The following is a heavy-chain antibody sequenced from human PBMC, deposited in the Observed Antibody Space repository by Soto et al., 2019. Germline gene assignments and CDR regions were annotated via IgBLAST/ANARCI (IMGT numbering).Heavy chain of an antibody. Sequence: GSLRLSCAASGFTFSSYAMSWVRQAPGKGLEWVSAISGSGGSTHYADSVKGRFTISRDNSKNTLYLQMNSLRAEDTAVYYCAKVRMPTYYFDYWGQGTLVTVSS. D-gene: IGHD2-15*01. CDR3: AKVRMPTYYFDY. CDR2: ISGSGGST. J-gene: IGHJ4*02. CDR1: GFTFSSYA. V-gene: IGHV3-23*01.